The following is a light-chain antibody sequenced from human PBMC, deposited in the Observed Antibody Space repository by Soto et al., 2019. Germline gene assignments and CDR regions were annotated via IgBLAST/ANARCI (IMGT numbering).Light chain of an antibody. Sequence: EIVLTQSPATLSLSPGERATLSCRASQSVSSFLAWYQQKPGQAPRLLIYDTSNRATGIPARFSGSGSGTDFTLTISSLEPEDFAVYYCQQYGDSSRTFGQGTKVDIK. J-gene: IGKJ1*01. CDR2: DTS. V-gene: IGKV3-11*01. CDR1: QSVSSF. CDR3: QQYGDSSRT.